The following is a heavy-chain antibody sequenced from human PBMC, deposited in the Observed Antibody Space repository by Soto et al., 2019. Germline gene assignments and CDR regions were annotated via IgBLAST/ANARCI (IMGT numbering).Heavy chain of an antibody. D-gene: IGHD3-10*01. Sequence: GGSLRLSCAASGFTFSSYAMSWVRQAPGKGLEWVSAISGSGGSTYYADSVKGRFTISRDNSKNTLYLQMNSLRAEDTAVYYCAKAYGSGSDHTPSPFDYWGQGTLVTVSS. CDR1: GFTFSSYA. J-gene: IGHJ4*02. CDR3: AKAYGSGSDHTPSPFDY. V-gene: IGHV3-23*01. CDR2: ISGSGGST.